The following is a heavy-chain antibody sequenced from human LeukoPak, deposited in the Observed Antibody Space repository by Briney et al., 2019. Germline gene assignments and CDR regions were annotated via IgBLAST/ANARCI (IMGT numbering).Heavy chain of an antibody. CDR2: ITSSSDI. V-gene: IGHV3-21*01. D-gene: IGHD1-26*01. Sequence: GGSLRLSCEASGFSFSSYAMNWVRQAPGKGLEWVSSITSSSDIYYADSVKGRFTISRDNAKNSLYLEMNSLGAEDTAVYYCARQFGGSYGYWGQGTLVTVSS. J-gene: IGHJ4*02. CDR1: GFSFSSYA. CDR3: ARQFGGSYGY.